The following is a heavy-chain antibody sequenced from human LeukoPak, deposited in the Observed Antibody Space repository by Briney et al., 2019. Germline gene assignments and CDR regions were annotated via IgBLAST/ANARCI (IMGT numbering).Heavy chain of an antibody. CDR1: GGSISSYY. CDR3: ASPDYGGQYYFDY. V-gene: IGHV4-34*01. D-gene: IGHD4/OR15-4a*01. Sequence: PSETLSLTCTVSGGSISSYYWSWIRQPPGKGLEWIGEINHSGGTNYNPSLKSRVTISVDTSKNQFSLKLSSVTAADTAVYYCASPDYGGQYYFDYWGQGTLVTVSS. CDR2: INHSGGT. J-gene: IGHJ4*02.